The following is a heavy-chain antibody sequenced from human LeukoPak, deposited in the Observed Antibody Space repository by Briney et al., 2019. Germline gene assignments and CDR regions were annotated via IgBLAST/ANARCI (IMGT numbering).Heavy chain of an antibody. D-gene: IGHD3-22*01. V-gene: IGHV3-21*04. Sequence: GGSLRLSCAASGFTFSSYSMNWVRQAPGKGLEWVSSISSSSSYIYYADSVKGRFTISRDNAKNSLYLQMNSLRAEDTAVYYCARLPSLYDSSGYYQIDYWGQGILVTVSS. CDR3: ARLPSLYDSSGYYQIDY. CDR2: ISSSSSYI. J-gene: IGHJ4*02. CDR1: GFTFSSYS.